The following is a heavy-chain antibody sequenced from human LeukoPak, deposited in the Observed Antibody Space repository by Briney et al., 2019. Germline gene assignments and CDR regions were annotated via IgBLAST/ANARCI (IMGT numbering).Heavy chain of an antibody. V-gene: IGHV4-59*01. CDR2: IYYSGST. Sequence: SETLSLTCAVSGGSISSYYWSWIRQPPGKGLEWIGYIYYSGSTNYNPSLKSRVTISVDTSKNQFSLKPSSVTAADTAVYYCARSNSSSFLNLNWFDPWGQGTLVTVSS. J-gene: IGHJ5*02. D-gene: IGHD6-6*01. CDR1: GGSISSYY. CDR3: ARSNSSSFLNLNWFDP.